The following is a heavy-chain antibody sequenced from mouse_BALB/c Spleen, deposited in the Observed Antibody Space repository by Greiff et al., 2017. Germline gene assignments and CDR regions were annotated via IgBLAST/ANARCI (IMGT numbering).Heavy chain of an antibody. V-gene: IGHV3-8*02. J-gene: IGHJ2*01. D-gene: IGHD1-1*01. CDR3: ARSRYYGSTYFDY. Sequence: VQLQQSGPSLVKPSQTLSLTCSVTGDSITSGYWNWIRKFPGNKLEYMGYISYSGSTYYHPSLKSRISISRDTSKNQYYLQLNSVTTEDTATYYCARSRYYGSTYFDYWGQGTTLTVSS. CDR1: GDSITSGY. CDR2: ISYSGST.